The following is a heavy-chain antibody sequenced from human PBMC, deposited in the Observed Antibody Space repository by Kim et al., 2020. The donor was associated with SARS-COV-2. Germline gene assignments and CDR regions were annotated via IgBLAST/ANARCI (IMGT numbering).Heavy chain of an antibody. J-gene: IGHJ4*02. Sequence: FQGRVTMTRDTSISTAYMELSRLRSDDTAVYYCARRPYCTNGVCYRPFDYWGQGTLVTVSS. D-gene: IGHD2-8*01. V-gene: IGHV1-2*02. CDR3: ARRPYCTNGVCYRPFDY.